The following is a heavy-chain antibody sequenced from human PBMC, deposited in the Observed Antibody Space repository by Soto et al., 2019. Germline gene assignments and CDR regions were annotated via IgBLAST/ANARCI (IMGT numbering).Heavy chain of an antibody. J-gene: IGHJ6*02. CDR3: AINIVVVPAAIYGMDV. CDR1: GFTFSSYS. V-gene: IGHV3-21*01. D-gene: IGHD2-2*01. Sequence: PGGSLRLSCAASGFTFSSYSMNWVRQAPGKGLEWVSSISSSSSYIYYADSVEGRFTISRDNAKNSLYLQMNSLRAEDTAVYYCAINIVVVPAAIYGMDVWGQGTTVTVSS. CDR2: ISSSSSYI.